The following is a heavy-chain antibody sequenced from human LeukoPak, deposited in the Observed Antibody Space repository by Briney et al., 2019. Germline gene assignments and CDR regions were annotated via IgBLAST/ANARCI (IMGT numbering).Heavy chain of an antibody. CDR3: ARDPQVRGVDYFDH. J-gene: IGHJ4*02. CDR1: GFGFSSYG. Sequence: GGSLRLSCDASGFGFSSYGMHWVRQAPGKGLDWVAYVRYDGIEKFYGDSVKGRFTISRDNPKNTLSLEMNSLRPEDTAVYYCARDPQVRGVDYFDHWGQGSLVIVSS. V-gene: IGHV3-30*02. D-gene: IGHD3-10*01. CDR2: VRYDGIEK.